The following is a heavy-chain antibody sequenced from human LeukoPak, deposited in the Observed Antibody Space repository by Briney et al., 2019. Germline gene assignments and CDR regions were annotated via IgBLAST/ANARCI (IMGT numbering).Heavy chain of an antibody. V-gene: IGHV4-59*08. CDR1: GGSISSYY. J-gene: IGHJ4*02. Sequence: SETLSLTCTVSGGSISSYYWSWIRQPPGKGLEWIGYISYSGSTNYNPSLKSRVTISVDTSRNQFSLKLSSVTAADTAVYYCASLDSTEYYLGYWGQGTLVTVSS. CDR3: ASLDSTEYYLGY. D-gene: IGHD2-2*01. CDR2: ISYSGST.